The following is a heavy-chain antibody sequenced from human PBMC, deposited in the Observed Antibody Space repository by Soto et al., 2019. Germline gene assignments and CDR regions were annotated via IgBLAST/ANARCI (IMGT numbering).Heavy chain of an antibody. CDR3: VKDDGDSGSYERFDY. Sequence: PGGSLRLSCAASGLSVSSNDMSWVRQAPGKGLECVSIIYSADNTFYVDSVKGRFIISRDNSKNTVYLQMSSLRAEDTAVYYCVKDDGDSGSYERFDYWGQGTLVTVSS. CDR2: IYSADNT. CDR1: GLSVSSND. D-gene: IGHD1-26*01. J-gene: IGHJ4*02. V-gene: IGHV3-66*01.